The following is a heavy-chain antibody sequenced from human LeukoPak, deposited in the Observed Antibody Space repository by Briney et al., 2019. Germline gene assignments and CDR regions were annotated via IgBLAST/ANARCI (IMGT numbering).Heavy chain of an antibody. D-gene: IGHD1-20*01. J-gene: IGHJ4*02. CDR1: GPTFSIDW. Sequence: AGAYLRLSWAASGPTFSIDWMGSARQPPGKGLEWVAYIKQYVSEKYYVDSVTRRFTNSRDNAKNSRYLQMNSLRAEDTAVYYCARYNWYLDYWGQGALVTVSS. CDR2: IKQYVSEK. V-gene: IGHV3-7*01. CDR3: ARYNWYLDY.